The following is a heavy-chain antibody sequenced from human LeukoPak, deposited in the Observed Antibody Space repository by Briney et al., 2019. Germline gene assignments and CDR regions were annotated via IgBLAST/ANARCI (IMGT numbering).Heavy chain of an antibody. CDR3: TRAWSSSYYSDK. CDR1: GGSSSTYN. J-gene: IGHJ4*02. V-gene: IGHV4-34*01. D-gene: IGHD6-6*01. Sequence: PPETLSLTSAVYGGSSSTYNWSCIRHTPGKGLGWIGEVNHSGRTSYNPSLTGRVTISVDPPKNQFSLSMRSVSAADTAVYYCTRAWSSSYYSDKWGQGSLVTVSS. CDR2: VNHSGRT.